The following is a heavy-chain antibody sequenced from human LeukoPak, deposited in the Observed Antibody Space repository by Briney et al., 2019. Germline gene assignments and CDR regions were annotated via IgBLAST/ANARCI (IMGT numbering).Heavy chain of an antibody. CDR3: ARGGSGSYYGYNWFDP. D-gene: IGHD3-10*01. CDR1: GYSFTSYW. V-gene: IGHV5-10-1*01. CDR2: IDPSDSYT. J-gene: IGHJ5*02. Sequence: GESLKISCKGSGYSFTSYWISWVRQMPGKGLEWMGRIDPSDSYTNHSPSFHGHVTISADKSISTAYLQWSSLKASDTAMYYCARGGSGSYYGYNWFDPWGQGTLVTVSS.